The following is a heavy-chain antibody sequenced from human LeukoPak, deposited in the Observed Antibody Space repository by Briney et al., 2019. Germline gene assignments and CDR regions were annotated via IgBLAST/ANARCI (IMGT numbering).Heavy chain of an antibody. CDR1: GGTFSSLA. V-gene: IGHV1-69*06. CDR3: ASPTGFDVLDL. CDR2: VIPIFNSA. D-gene: IGHD4-11*01. J-gene: IGHJ3*01. Sequence: SVRVSCKAFGGTFSSLAFSWERQAPGQGLEWMGRVIPIFNSAKYAPRFQDRVTITADTSTSTAYMALGSLRSEDTAVYYCASPTGFDVLDLWGQGTMVTVSS.